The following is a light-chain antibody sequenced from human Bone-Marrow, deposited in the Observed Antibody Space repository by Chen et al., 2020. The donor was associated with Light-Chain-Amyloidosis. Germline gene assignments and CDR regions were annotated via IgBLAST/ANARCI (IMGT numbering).Light chain of an antibody. CDR1: DLPTKY. CDR3: QSAESSGTYEVI. J-gene: IGLJ2*01. Sequence: SYELTQPPSVSVSPGQTARITCSGDDLPTKYAYWYQQKPGQAPVLVIHRDTERPSGISERFSGPSSGTTATLTIRGVQAEDEADYHCQSAESSGTYEVIFGGGTKLTVL. V-gene: IGLV3-25*03. CDR2: RDT.